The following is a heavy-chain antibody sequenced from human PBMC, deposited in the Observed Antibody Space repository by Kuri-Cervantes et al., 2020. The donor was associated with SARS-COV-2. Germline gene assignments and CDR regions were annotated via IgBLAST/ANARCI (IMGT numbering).Heavy chain of an antibody. CDR3: AMGGVKGTAGYIFDY. D-gene: IGHD5-24*01. Sequence: KVSCKGSGYSFTSYWIGWVRQMPGKGLEWMGRIDPSDSYTNYSPSFQGHVTISADKSISTAYLQWSSLKASDTAMYYCAMGGVKGTAGYIFDYWGQGTLVTVSS. CDR2: IDPSDSYT. J-gene: IGHJ4*02. CDR1: GYSFTSYW. V-gene: IGHV5-10-1*01.